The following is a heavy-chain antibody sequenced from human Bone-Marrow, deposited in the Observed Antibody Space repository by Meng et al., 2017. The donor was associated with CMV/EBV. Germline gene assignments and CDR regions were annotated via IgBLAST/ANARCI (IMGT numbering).Heavy chain of an antibody. J-gene: IGHJ4*02. CDR1: GDSVSSNSAA. CDR3: ARGVPLRSGWYDY. V-gene: IGHV6-1*01. CDR2: TYYRSKWYN. Sequence: GDSVSSNSAAWNWIRQSPSRGLEWLGRTYYRSKWYNDYAVSVKSRITINPDTSKNQFSLQLNSVTPEDTAVYYCARGVPLRSGWYDYWGQGTLVTVSS. D-gene: IGHD6-19*01.